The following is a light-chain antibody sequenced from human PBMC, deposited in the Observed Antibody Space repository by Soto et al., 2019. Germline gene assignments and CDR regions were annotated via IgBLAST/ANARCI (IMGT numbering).Light chain of an antibody. CDR1: QSISSW. J-gene: IGKJ2*01. CDR3: QQYNTYSGYT. V-gene: IGKV1-5*01. CDR2: DAS. Sequence: DIQMTQSPSTLSASVGDRVTITCRASQSISSWLAWFQQKPGKAPKLLIYDASNLESGVPSRFSGSGSGTEFTLAISSLQPDDVAPYYCQQYNTYSGYTFGQGTKLEIK.